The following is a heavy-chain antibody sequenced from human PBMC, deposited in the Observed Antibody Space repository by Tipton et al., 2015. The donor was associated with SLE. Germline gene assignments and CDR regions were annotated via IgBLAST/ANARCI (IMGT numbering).Heavy chain of an antibody. CDR3: AREYSSSWIDY. Sequence: LRLSCTVSGGSIISYYWSWIRQPPGKGLEWIGYIYYSGSTNYNPSLKSRVTISVDTSKNQFSLKLSSVTAADTAVYYCAREYSSSWIDYWGQGTLVTVSS. D-gene: IGHD6-13*01. CDR2: IYYSGST. J-gene: IGHJ4*02. CDR1: GGSIISYY. V-gene: IGHV4-59*12.